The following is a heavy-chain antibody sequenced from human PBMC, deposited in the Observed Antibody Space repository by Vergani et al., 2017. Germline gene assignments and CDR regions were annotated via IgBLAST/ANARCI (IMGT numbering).Heavy chain of an antibody. CDR1: GGSISSYY. CDR2: IYTSGST. D-gene: IGHD3-10*01. CDR3: ARLRDYYGSGTPHAFDI. J-gene: IGHJ3*02. Sequence: QVQLQESGPGLVKPSETLSLTCTVSGGSISSYYWSWIRQPAGKGLEWIGRIYTSGSTNYNPSLKSRVTMSVDTSKNQFSLKLSSVTAADTAVYYCARLRDYYGSGTPHAFDIWGQGTMVTVSS. V-gene: IGHV4-4*07.